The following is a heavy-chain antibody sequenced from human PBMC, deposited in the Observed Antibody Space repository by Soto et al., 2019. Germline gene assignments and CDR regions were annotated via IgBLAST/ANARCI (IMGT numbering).Heavy chain of an antibody. D-gene: IGHD5-18*01. Sequence: GASVKVSCKASGYTFTGYYMHWVRQAPGQGLEWMGWISAYNGNTNYAQKLQGRVTMTTDTSTSTAYMELRSLRSDDTAVYYCARDDETAMADYWGQGTLVTVSS. CDR2: ISAYNGNT. J-gene: IGHJ4*02. CDR1: GYTFTGYY. CDR3: ARDDETAMADY. V-gene: IGHV1-18*04.